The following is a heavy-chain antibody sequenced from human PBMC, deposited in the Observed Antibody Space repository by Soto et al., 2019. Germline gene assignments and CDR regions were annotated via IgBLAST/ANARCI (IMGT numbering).Heavy chain of an antibody. CDR1: GYTFTIYW. V-gene: IGHV5-51*01. J-gene: IGHJ4*02. D-gene: IGHD4-17*01. CDR3: ARPANTVADHFDL. CDR2: IYPSDSDT. Sequence: GESLKISCQVSGYTFTIYWIGWVRQMPGRGLEWMGIIYPSDSDTRYSPSFQGQVTISADQSINTAYLQWDSLKASDTAIYYCARPANTVADHFDLWGQGTPVTVSS.